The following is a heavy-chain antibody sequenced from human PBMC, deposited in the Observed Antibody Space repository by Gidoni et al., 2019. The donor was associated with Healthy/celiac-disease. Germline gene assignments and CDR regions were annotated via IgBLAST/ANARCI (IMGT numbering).Heavy chain of an antibody. Sequence: QVTLKESGPVLLKPTETLTLTCTVSGFSLSNARMGVRWILQPPGKALEWLAHIFSNDEKSYSTSLKSRLTISKDSYKSQVDLTMTNMDPVDTATYYCARIHTLMWDYGDYEENWFDPWGQGTLVTVSS. CDR1: GFSLSNARMG. V-gene: IGHV2-26*01. J-gene: IGHJ5*02. CDR3: ARIHTLMWDYGDYEENWFDP. CDR2: IFSNDEK. D-gene: IGHD4-17*01.